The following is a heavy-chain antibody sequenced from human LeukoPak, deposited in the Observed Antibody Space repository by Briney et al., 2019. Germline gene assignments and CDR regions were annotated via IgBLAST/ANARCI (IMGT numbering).Heavy chain of an antibody. Sequence: GGSLRLSCAASGFTFSSYDMSWVRQAPGKGLEWVSAISASGGSTYYADSVKGRFTISRDTSKNTLYLQMSSLRGEDTAVYYCAKAMAGSTYYFDSWGQGTLVTVSS. D-gene: IGHD6-19*01. CDR2: ISASGGST. J-gene: IGHJ4*02. V-gene: IGHV3-23*01. CDR1: GFTFSSYD. CDR3: AKAMAGSTYYFDS.